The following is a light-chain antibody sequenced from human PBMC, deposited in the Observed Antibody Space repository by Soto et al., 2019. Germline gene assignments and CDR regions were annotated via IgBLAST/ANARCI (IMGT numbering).Light chain of an antibody. V-gene: IGKV4-1*01. CDR1: QSVLYSSNNKNY. CDR3: QQSYDTPST. J-gene: IGKJ1*01. CDR2: WAS. Sequence: DIVLTQSPDSLAVSLGERATINCKSSQSVLYSSNNKNYLAWYQQKPGQPPKLIIYWASTRESGVPGRFSGIRSGTDFTLTITSLQAEDVAVYYYQQSYDTPSTFGQGTKVEIK.